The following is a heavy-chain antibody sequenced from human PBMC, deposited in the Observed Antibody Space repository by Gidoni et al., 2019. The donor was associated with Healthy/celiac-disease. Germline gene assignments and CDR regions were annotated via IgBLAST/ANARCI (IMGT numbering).Heavy chain of an antibody. CDR3: ARGGYFEPLSYHYFDY. CDR1: GFTFSSYG. J-gene: IGHJ4*02. V-gene: IGHV3-33*01. CDR2: IWYDGSNK. Sequence: QVQLVESGGGVVQPGRSLRLSCAASGFTFSSYGMHWVRQAPGKGLEWVAVIWYDGSNKYYADSVKGRFTISRDNSKNTLYLQMNSLRAEDTAVYYCARGGYFEPLSYHYFDYWGQGTLVTVSS. D-gene: IGHD3-9*01.